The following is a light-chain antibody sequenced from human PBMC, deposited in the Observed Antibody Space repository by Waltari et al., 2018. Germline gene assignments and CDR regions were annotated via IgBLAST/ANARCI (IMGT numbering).Light chain of an antibody. CDR1: SPNIRAGYH. J-gene: IGLJ2*01. CDR2: GNS. CDR3: QSYDSSLSLVV. Sequence: QSVLTPPPSVSGAPGPRVTISCPGTSPNIRAGYHVPWYQQLPGTAPKLLIYGNSNRPSGVTDRFSGSKSGTSASLAITGLQAEDEADYYCQSYDSSLSLVVFGGGTKLTVL. V-gene: IGLV1-40*01.